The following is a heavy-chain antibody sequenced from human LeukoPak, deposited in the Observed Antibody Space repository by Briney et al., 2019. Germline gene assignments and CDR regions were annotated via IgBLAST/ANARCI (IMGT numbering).Heavy chain of an antibody. CDR1: GFSFSSYW. CDR3: ASTASLSY. CDR2: IKQDASEE. Sequence: PGGSLRLSCAASGFSFSSYWMTWVRQAPGKGLEWVANIKQDASEERYVDSVKGRFTISRDNAKSSLYLQLNSLRVEDTALYFCASTASLSYWGQGTLVTVSS. J-gene: IGHJ4*02. V-gene: IGHV3-7*01. D-gene: IGHD6-6*01.